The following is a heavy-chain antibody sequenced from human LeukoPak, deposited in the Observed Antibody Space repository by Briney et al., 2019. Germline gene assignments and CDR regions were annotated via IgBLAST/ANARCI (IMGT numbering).Heavy chain of an antibody. CDR1: GGSLSSGSYY. CDR2: IYTSGST. D-gene: IGHD3-10*01. CDR3: AREEGINGFFDY. J-gene: IGHJ4*02. V-gene: IGHV4-61*02. Sequence: PSQTLSLTCTVSGGSLSSGSYYWSWIRHPAGKGLEWIGRIYTSGSTNYNPSLKSRVTISVDTSKNQFSLKLSSVTAAETAVYYGAREEGINGFFDYWGQGTLVTVSS.